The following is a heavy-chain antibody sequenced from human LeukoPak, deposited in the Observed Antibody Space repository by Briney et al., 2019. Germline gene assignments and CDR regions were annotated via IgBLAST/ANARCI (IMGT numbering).Heavy chain of an antibody. CDR1: GFTFSSYS. CDR3: ARDVVAGTYYYYGMDV. Sequence: GGSLRLSCAASGFTFSSYSMNWVRQAPGKGLEWVSSISSSSSYIYYADSVKGRFTISRDNAKNSLYLQMNSRRAEDTAVYYCARDVVAGTYYYYGMDVWGKGTTLTVS. V-gene: IGHV3-21*01. CDR2: ISSSSSYI. J-gene: IGHJ6*04. D-gene: IGHD6-19*01.